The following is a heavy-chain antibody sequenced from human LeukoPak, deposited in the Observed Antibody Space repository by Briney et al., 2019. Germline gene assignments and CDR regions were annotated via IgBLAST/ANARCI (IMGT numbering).Heavy chain of an antibody. CDR2: IYYSGST. CDR1: GGSISSANYY. CDR3: AGETLPPSRGSGP. D-gene: IGHD3-10*01. J-gene: IGHJ5*02. Sequence: SETLSLTCTVSGGSISSANYYWSWIRQPPGKGLEWIGYIYYSGSTYYNPSLKSRVTISVDTSKNQFSLKLSSVTAADTAVYYWAGETLPPSRGSGPWARGTLSPSPQ. V-gene: IGHV4-30-4*01.